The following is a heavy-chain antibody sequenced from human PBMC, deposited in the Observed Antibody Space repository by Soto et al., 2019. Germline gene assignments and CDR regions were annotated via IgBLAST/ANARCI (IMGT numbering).Heavy chain of an antibody. Sequence: SETLSLTCTVSGGSISSYYWSWIRQPPGKGLEWIGYIYYSGSTNYNPSLKSRVTISVDTSKNQFSLKLSSVTAADTAVYYCARGGSWYRPVYYYYMDVWGKGTTVTVSS. CDR2: IYYSGST. V-gene: IGHV4-59*08. CDR3: ARGGSWYRPVYYYYMDV. D-gene: IGHD6-13*01. J-gene: IGHJ6*03. CDR1: GGSISSYY.